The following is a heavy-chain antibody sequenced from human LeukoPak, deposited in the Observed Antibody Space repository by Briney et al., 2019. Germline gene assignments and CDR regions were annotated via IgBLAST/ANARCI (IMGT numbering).Heavy chain of an antibody. D-gene: IGHD3-22*01. CDR3: ARELYYYDSSGDYYLAAFDI. J-gene: IGHJ3*02. V-gene: IGHV3-21*01. Sequence: GGSLRLSCAASGFIFNSYSMNWVRQAPGKGLEWVSSISSSSSYIYYADSVKGRFTISRDNAKNSLYLQMNSLRAEDTAVYYCARELYYYDSSGDYYLAAFDIWGQGTMVTVSS. CDR1: GFIFNSYS. CDR2: ISSSSSYI.